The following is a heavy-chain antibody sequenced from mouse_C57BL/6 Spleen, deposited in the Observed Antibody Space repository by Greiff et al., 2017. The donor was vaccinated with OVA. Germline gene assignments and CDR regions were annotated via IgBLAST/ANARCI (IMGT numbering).Heavy chain of an antibody. V-gene: IGHV1-52*01. D-gene: IGHD1-1*01. Sequence: VQLQQPGAELVRPGSSVKLSCKASGYTFTSYWMHWVKQRPIQGLEWIGNIDPSDSETHYNQKFKDKATLTVDKSSSTAYMQLSSLTSEDSAVYDCARRYGSGPHYAMDYWGQGTSVTVSS. J-gene: IGHJ4*01. CDR1: GYTFTSYW. CDR3: ARRYGSGPHYAMDY. CDR2: IDPSDSET.